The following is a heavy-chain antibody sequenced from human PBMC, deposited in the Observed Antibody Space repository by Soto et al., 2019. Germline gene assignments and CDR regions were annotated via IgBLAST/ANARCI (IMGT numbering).Heavy chain of an antibody. CDR2: IHWHGDE. CDR3: AAATAVTTGFDY. CDR1: GFSLSTSGVG. D-gene: IGHD4-17*01. V-gene: IGHV2-5*01. J-gene: IGHJ4*02. Sequence: SGPTLVNPTQTLTLTCTFSGFSLSTSGVGVGWIRQPPGKALDWLALIHWHGDERYSPTLKSRLTITKDTSKNQVVLTMTNMGPEDTATYYCAAATAVTTGFDYWGRGTLVTVSS.